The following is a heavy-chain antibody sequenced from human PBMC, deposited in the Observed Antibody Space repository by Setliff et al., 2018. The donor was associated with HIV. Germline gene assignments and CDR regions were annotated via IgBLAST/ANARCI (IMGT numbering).Heavy chain of an antibody. V-gene: IGHV4-4*07. J-gene: IGHJ6*03. CDR3: AGGYSSPYYYYYYMDV. Sequence: TSETLSLTCTVSGGSISSYYWSWIRQPAGKGLEWIGRIYTSGSTNYNPSLKSRVTMSVDTSKNQFSLKLSSVTAADTAVYYCAGGYSSPYYYYYYMDVWGKGTTVTVSS. CDR2: IYTSGST. D-gene: IGHD5-18*01. CDR1: GGSISSYY.